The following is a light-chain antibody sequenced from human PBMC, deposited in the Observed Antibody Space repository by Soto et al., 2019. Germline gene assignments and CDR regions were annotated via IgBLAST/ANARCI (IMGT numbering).Light chain of an antibody. CDR1: QGIDHS. CDR3: QEHYSGPPVA. Sequence: DIQMTQSPPSLSASVGDRVTITCRASQGIDHSLAWYQQKPGEIPNILIYSASTLQSAVPSPFSGSGSGSDFTPTITGLQPEDVATDYCQEHYSGPPVAFGPGTKVDV. CDR2: SAS. J-gene: IGKJ3*01. V-gene: IGKV1-27*01.